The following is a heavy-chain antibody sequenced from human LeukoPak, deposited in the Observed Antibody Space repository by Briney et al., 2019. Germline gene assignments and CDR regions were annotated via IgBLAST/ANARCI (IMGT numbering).Heavy chain of an antibody. CDR1: GFTVSSNY. CDR2: IYSGGST. J-gene: IGHJ5*02. CDR3: ARSPIIPAAMIAWFDP. Sequence: PGGSLRLSCAAFGFTVSSNYMSWVRQAPGKGLEWVSVIYSGGSTYYADSVKGRFTISRDNSKNTLYLQMNSLRAEDTAVYYCARSPIIPAAMIAWFDPWGQGTLVTVSS. V-gene: IGHV3-53*01. D-gene: IGHD2-2*01.